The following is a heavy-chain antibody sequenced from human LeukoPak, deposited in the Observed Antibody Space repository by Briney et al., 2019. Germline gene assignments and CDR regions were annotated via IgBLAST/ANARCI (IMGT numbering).Heavy chain of an antibody. J-gene: IGHJ4*02. CDR3: AIRPDQHLLYYFDY. Sequence: ASVKVSCKASGYTFTGYYMHWVRQAPGQGLEWMGWINPNSGGTKYAQKFQGRVTMTSDASISTAYMELSSLRSDDTAVYYCAIRPDQHLLYYFDYWGQGALVTVSS. V-gene: IGHV1-2*02. CDR1: GYTFTGYY. CDR2: INPNSGGT. D-gene: IGHD2-15*01.